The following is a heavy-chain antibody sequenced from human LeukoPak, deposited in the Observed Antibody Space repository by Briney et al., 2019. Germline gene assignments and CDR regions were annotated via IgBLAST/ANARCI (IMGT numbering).Heavy chain of an antibody. J-gene: IGHJ3*02. CDR1: GYSFTSYW. CDR2: IYPGDSDT. Sequence: GESLQISCKGSGYSFTSYWIGWVRQMPGKGLEWMGIIYPGDSDTRYSPSFQGQVTISADKSISTAYLQWSSLKASDTAMYYCARREFDYGDYEDAFDIWGQGTMVTVSS. V-gene: IGHV5-51*01. CDR3: ARREFDYGDYEDAFDI. D-gene: IGHD4-17*01.